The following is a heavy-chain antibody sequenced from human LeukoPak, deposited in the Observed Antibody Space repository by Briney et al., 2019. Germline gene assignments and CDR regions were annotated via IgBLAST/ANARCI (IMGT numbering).Heavy chain of an antibody. V-gene: IGHV3-23*01. Sequence: GGSLRLSCAASGFTFSSYGMSWVRQAPGKGLEWVSGISGSGGSTYYADSVKGRFTISRDNSKNTLYLQMNSLRAEDTAVYYCAKVSKGWELLAAVFDYWGQGTLVTVSS. CDR1: GFTFSSYG. CDR2: ISGSGGST. CDR3: AKVSKGWELLAAVFDY. J-gene: IGHJ4*02. D-gene: IGHD1-26*01.